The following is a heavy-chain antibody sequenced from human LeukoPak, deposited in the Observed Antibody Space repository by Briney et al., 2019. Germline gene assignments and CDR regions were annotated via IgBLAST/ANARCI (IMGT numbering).Heavy chain of an antibody. CDR1: GGSISSGGYY. D-gene: IGHD6-13*01. CDR2: INHSGST. Sequence: PSETLSLTCTVSGGSISSGGYYWSWIRQPPGKGLEWIGEINHSGSTNYNPSLKSRVTISVDTSKNQFSLKLSSVTAADTAVYYCGWSSSWDYYFDYWGQGTLVTVSS. J-gene: IGHJ4*02. CDR3: GWSSSWDYYFDY. V-gene: IGHV4-39*07.